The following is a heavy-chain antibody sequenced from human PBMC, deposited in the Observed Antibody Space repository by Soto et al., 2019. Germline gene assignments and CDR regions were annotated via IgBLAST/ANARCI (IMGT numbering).Heavy chain of an antibody. D-gene: IGHD3-10*01. J-gene: IGHJ3*02. CDR3: AREEERYYGSGSSKVGAFDI. V-gene: IGHV3-30-3*01. CDR1: GFTFSSYA. CDR2: ISYDGSNK. Sequence: GGSLRLSCAASGFTFSSYAMHWVRQAPGKGLEWVAVISYDGSNKYYADSVKGRFTISRDNSKNTLYLQMNSLRAEDTAVYYCAREEERYYGSGSSKVGAFDILGQGTMVTVSS.